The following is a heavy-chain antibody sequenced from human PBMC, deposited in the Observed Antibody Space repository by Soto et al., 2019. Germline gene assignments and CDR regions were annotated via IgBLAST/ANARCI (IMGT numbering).Heavy chain of an antibody. V-gene: IGHV1-18*01. CDR1: GYNFANYG. CDR2: ISAHNADT. CDR3: ARDAAYNDFWGGVMELYSYNMDV. Sequence: QVQLVQSEAEVKKPGASLKVSCRASGYNFANYGISWVRQAPGQGLEWMGWISAHNADTKYAQKVQVRVPLPADTSTSTAYIEMWSLRSDDTAVYYCARDAAYNDFWGGVMELYSYNMDVWGQGTTVTV. D-gene: IGHD3-3*01. J-gene: IGHJ6*02.